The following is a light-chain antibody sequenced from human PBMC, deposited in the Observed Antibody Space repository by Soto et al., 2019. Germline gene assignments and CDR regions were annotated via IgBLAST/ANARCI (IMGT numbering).Light chain of an antibody. Sequence: QSALTQPASVSGSPGQSITISCTGTSSDVGGYNYVSWYQQHPGKAPKLMIYDVSNRPSGVSNRFSGSKSGNTASLIISGLQAEDEADYYCSSYTSSSTLNVFGTGTKLTVL. CDR3: SSYTSSSTLNV. J-gene: IGLJ1*01. CDR2: DVS. V-gene: IGLV2-14*01. CDR1: SSDVGGYNY.